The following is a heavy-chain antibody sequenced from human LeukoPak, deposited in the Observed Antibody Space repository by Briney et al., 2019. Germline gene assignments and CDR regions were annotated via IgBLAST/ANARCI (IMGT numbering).Heavy chain of an antibody. CDR1: GGSITSSGHS. CDR2: IYYTGRT. V-gene: IGHV4-39*01. D-gene: IGHD4-17*01. CDR3: ARHIYAVTTTVNYYFDY. Sequence: SETLSLTCTVSGGSITSSGHSWGWIRQPPGKGLEWTGTIYYTGRTYYNPSLQSRITISVDTSRNQFSLKLSSVTAADTAVYYCARHIYAVTTTVNYYFDYWGQGTLVTVSS. J-gene: IGHJ4*02.